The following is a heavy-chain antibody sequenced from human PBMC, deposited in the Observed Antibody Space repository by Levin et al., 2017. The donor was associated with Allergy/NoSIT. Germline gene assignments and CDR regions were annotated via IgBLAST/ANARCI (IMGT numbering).Heavy chain of an antibody. Sequence: GGSLRLSCAASGFTFSSYAMHWVRQAPGKGLEWVAVISYDGSNKYYSDSVKGRFTISRDNSKNTLYLQMNSLRGEDTAVYYCARGGGYSYGYDWFDPWGQGTLVTVSS. V-gene: IGHV3-30*04. CDR3: ARGGGYSYGYDWFDP. J-gene: IGHJ5*02. CDR2: ISYDGSNK. CDR1: GFTFSSYA. D-gene: IGHD5-18*01.